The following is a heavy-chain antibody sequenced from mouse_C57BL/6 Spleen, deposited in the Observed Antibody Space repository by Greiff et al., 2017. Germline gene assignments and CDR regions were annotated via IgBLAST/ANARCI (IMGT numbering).Heavy chain of an antibody. CDR2: INPSSGYT. CDR3: AKPPPYYDDAMDY. V-gene: IGHV1-7*01. Sequence: VKLQESGAELAKPGASVKLPCKASGYTFTSYWMHWVKQRPGQGLEWIGYINPSSGYTKYNQKFKDKATLTADKSSSTAYMQLSSLTYEDSAVYYCAKPPPYYDDAMDYWGQGTSVTVSS. J-gene: IGHJ4*01. D-gene: IGHD2-4*01. CDR1: GYTFTSYW.